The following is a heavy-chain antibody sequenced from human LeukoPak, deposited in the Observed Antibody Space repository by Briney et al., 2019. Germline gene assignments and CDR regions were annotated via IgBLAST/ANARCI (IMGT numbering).Heavy chain of an antibody. V-gene: IGHV7-4-1*02. CDR1: GYTFTSYA. J-gene: IGHJ6*02. CDR3: ARGDHYDFWSGYSLTGMDV. D-gene: IGHD3-3*01. Sequence: ASVKVSCKASGYTFTSYAMNWVRQAPGQGLEWMGWINTNTGNPTYAQGFTGRFVFSLDTSVSTAYLQISSLKAEDTAVYYCARGDHYDFWSGYSLTGMDVWGQGTTVTVSS. CDR2: INTNTGNP.